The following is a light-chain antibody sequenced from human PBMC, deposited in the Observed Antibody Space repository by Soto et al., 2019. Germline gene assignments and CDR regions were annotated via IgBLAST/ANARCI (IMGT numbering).Light chain of an antibody. J-gene: IGKJ2*01. Sequence: EIVMTQSPATLSVSPGERATLSCRASQSVSSNLAWYQQKPGQAPRLLISGASTRATGIQARFSGSGSGTEFTLTISSLQSEDCAVYYCQQYNYWPYTFGQGTNLEIK. V-gene: IGKV3-15*01. CDR2: GAS. CDR3: QQYNYWPYT. CDR1: QSVSSN.